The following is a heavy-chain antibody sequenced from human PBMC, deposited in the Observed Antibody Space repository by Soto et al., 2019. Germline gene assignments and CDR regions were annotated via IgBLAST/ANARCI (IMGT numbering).Heavy chain of an antibody. V-gene: IGHV4-59*01. D-gene: IGHD3-22*01. J-gene: IGHJ4*02. CDR1: GGSISSYY. Sequence: SETLSLTGTVSGGSISSYYWHWIRQPPGKGLEWIGYIYYSGSTNYNPSLKSRVTISVDTSKNQFSLKLSSVTAADTAVYYCASGGGYYDSSGYYLSLDYWGQGTLVTVSS. CDR2: IYYSGST. CDR3: ASGGGYYDSSGYYLSLDY.